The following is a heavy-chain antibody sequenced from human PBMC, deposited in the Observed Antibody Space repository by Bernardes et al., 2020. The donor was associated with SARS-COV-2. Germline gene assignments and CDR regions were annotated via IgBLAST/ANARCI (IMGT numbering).Heavy chain of an antibody. Sequence: GGSLRLSCAASGFTFDDYAMHWVRQAPGKGLEWVSGISWNSGSIGYADSVKGRFTISRDNAKNSLYLQMNSLRAEDTALYYCAKDFRPIAAAGNYFDYWGQGTLVTVSS. J-gene: IGHJ4*02. V-gene: IGHV3-9*01. CDR2: ISWNSGSI. D-gene: IGHD6-13*01. CDR3: AKDFRPIAAAGNYFDY. CDR1: GFTFDDYA.